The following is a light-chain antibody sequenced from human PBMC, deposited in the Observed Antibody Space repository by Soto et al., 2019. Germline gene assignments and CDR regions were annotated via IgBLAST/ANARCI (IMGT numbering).Light chain of an antibody. J-gene: IGKJ3*01. CDR1: QSVSSY. Sequence: EIVLTQSPATLSLSPGERATLSCRASQSVSSYLAWYQQKPGQAPRLLIYDASNRATGIPARFSGSGSGTDFTLTISSLEPEDFAVYYCQQRRNWPLFGPGTKVDIK. CDR2: DAS. CDR3: QQRRNWPL. V-gene: IGKV3-11*01.